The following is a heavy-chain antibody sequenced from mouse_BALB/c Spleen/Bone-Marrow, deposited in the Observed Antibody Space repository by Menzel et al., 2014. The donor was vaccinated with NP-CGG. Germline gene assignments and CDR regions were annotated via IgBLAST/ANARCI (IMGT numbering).Heavy chain of an antibody. D-gene: IGHD1-1*01. V-gene: IGHV14-3*02. J-gene: IGHJ4*01. CDR2: IDPANGNT. CDR3: SRYGGRYYAMDY. CDR1: GFNIKDTY. Sequence: EVKLQESGAELVKPGASVKLSCTASGFNIKDTYMHWVKQRPEQGLEWIGRIDPANGNTNYDPRFQGKATITTDTSSNTAYLQLSRLTSEDTAVYYCSRYGGRYYAMDYWGQGTSVTVSS.